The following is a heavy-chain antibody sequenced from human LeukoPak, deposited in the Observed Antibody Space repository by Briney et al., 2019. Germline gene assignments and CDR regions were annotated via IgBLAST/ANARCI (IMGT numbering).Heavy chain of an antibody. CDR1: GYSFTSYW. CDR3: ARPGPTNDRNPYFQH. D-gene: IGHD2-8*01. J-gene: IGHJ1*01. Sequence: GESLKIYCKGSGYSFTSYWIGWVRQMPGKGLEWMGIIYPGDSDTRYSPSFQGQVTISADKSISTAYLQWSSLKASDTAMYYCARPGPTNDRNPYFQHWGQGTLVTVSS. V-gene: IGHV5-51*01. CDR2: IYPGDSDT.